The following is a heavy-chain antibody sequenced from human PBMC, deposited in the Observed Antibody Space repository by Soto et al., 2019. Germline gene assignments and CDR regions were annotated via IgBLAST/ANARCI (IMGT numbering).Heavy chain of an antibody. Sequence: QAGWSLRLSCAASGFTFSSYGMHWVRQAPGKGLEWVAVIWYDGSNKYYADSAKGRFTISRDNSKNTLYLQMNSLRAEGTAVYYCARDRIGDSSGYYSHFDYWGQGTLVTVSS. V-gene: IGHV3-33*01. J-gene: IGHJ4*02. D-gene: IGHD3-22*01. CDR1: GFTFSSYG. CDR3: ARDRIGDSSGYYSHFDY. CDR2: IWYDGSNK.